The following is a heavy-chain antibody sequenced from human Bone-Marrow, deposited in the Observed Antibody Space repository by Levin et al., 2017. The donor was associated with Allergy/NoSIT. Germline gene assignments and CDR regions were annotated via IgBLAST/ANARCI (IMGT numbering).Heavy chain of an antibody. CDR3: AGYDTSGYHSPFDY. J-gene: IGHJ4*02. CDR1: RLIFSNYA. V-gene: IGHV3-23*01. D-gene: IGHD3-22*01. CDR2: ISGSGSNT. Sequence: GESLKISCAASRLIFSNYAMNWVRQAPGKGLEWVSQISGSGSNTHYADSVRGRFTFSRDNSNNTVYLQMNSLRADDTAVYYCAGYDTSGYHSPFDYWGQGTLVTVSS.